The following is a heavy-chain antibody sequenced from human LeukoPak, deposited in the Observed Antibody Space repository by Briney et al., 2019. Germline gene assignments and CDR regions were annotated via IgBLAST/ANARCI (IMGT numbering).Heavy chain of an antibody. V-gene: IGHV4-4*07. D-gene: IGHD4-17*01. J-gene: IGHJ6*03. CDR1: GGSISSYY. CDR2: IYTSGST. Sequence: PSETLSLTCTVSGGSISSYYWSRIRQPAGKGLEWIGRIYTSGSTNYNPSLKSRVTISVDTSKNQFSLKLSSVTAADTAVYYCARETTVTPHYYMDVWGKGTTVTVSS. CDR3: ARETTVTPHYYMDV.